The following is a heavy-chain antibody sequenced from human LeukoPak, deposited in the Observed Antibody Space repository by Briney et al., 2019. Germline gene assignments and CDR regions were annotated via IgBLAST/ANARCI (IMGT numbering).Heavy chain of an antibody. CDR2: IYYSRST. Sequence: SETLSLTCTVSGGSISSSSYYWGWIRQPPGKGLEWIGSIYYSRSTYYNPSLKSRVTISVDTSKNQFSLKLSSVTAADTAVYYCARLEWLGNPYNWFDPWGQGTLVTVSS. J-gene: IGHJ5*02. D-gene: IGHD6-19*01. V-gene: IGHV4-39*01. CDR1: GGSISSSSYY. CDR3: ARLEWLGNPYNWFDP.